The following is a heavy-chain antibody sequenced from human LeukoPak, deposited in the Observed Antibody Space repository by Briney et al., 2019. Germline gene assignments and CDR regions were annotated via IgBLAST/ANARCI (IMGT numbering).Heavy chain of an antibody. Sequence: ASVKVSCKASGYTFTSYDINWVRQATGQGLEWMGWMNPNSGNTGYAQKFQGRVTMTRNTSISTAYMELSSLRSEDTAVYYCARGPLGEYCSGGSCYSYRARGYPYAFDIWGQGTMVTVSS. V-gene: IGHV1-8*01. CDR2: MNPNSGNT. J-gene: IGHJ3*02. CDR1: GYTFTSYD. D-gene: IGHD2-15*01. CDR3: ARGPLGEYCSGGSCYSYRARGYPYAFDI.